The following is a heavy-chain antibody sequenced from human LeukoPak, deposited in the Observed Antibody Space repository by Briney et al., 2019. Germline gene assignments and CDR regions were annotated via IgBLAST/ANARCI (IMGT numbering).Heavy chain of an antibody. V-gene: IGHV4-30-2*01. CDR1: GGSISSGAYY. D-gene: IGHD3-16*01. J-gene: IGHJ3*02. Sequence: PSQTLSLTCIVSGGSISSGAYYWNWIRQPPGQGLEWIGYMYHSGSTYSNPSLKSRVTISVDNSKNQISLELSSVTAADTAVYYCARGGSPENHHGGGGAFDIWGQGTMVTVSS. CDR2: MYHSGST. CDR3: ARGGSPENHHGGGGAFDI.